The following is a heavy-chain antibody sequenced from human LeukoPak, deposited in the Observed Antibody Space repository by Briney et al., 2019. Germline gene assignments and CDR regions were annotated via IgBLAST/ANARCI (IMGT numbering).Heavy chain of an antibody. J-gene: IGHJ5*02. D-gene: IGHD3-22*01. V-gene: IGHV3-74*01. CDR2: INSDGSST. CDR3: ARDLGQYYDTSDNWFDP. Sequence: SGGSLRLSCAASGFTFSSYAMSWVRQAPGKGLVWVSRINSDGSSTSYADSVKGRFTISRDNAKNTLYLQMNSLRAEDTAVYYCARDLGQYYDTSDNWFDPWGQGTLVTVSS. CDR1: GFTFSSYA.